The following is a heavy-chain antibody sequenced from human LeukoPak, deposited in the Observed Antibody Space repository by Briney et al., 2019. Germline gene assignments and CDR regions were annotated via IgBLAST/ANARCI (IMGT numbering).Heavy chain of an antibody. CDR1: GFRLIDYN. Sequence: GGSLRLSCVASGFRLIDYNMNWVRQSPGKGLEWLGCIGAISTMLHYADSVKGRFTISRDDAKNSLYLQMNSLRHDDTAVYYCARDTPVPTIIPGVWGQGTLVAVSS. D-gene: IGHD2-2*01. J-gene: IGHJ4*02. CDR2: IGAISTML. V-gene: IGHV3-48*02. CDR3: ARDTPVPTIIPGV.